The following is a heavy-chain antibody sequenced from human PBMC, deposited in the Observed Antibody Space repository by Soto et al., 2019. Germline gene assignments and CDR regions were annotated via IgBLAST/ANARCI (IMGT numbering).Heavy chain of an antibody. CDR2: IWYDGSNK. CDR1: GFTFRNYG. V-gene: IGHV3-33*01. CDR3: TRDVSSRYFDL. Sequence: ESGGGVVQPGRSLRLSCAASGFTFRNYGMHWFRQAPGKGLEWVAVIWYDGSNKYYADSVKGRFTISRDNSKNTLHLQMNSLRAEDTAVYYCTRDVSSRYFDLWGRGSLVTVSS. J-gene: IGHJ2*01.